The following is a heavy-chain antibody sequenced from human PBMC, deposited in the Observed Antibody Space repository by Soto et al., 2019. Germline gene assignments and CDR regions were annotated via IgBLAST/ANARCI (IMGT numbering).Heavy chain of an antibody. CDR1: GGSISSGGYY. J-gene: IGHJ5*02. CDR3: ARTQNLYCSGGSCYTEPHNWFDP. CDR2: IYYSGST. V-gene: IGHV4-31*03. D-gene: IGHD2-15*01. Sequence: QVQLQESGPGLVKPSQTLSLTCTVSGGSISSGGYYWSWIRQHPGKGLEWIGYIYYSGSTYYNPSLKSRVTISVDTSKNQFSLKLSSVTAADTAVYYCARTQNLYCSGGSCYTEPHNWFDPWGQGTLVTVSS.